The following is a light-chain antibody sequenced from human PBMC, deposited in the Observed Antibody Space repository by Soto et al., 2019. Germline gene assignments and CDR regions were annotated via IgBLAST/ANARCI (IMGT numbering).Light chain of an antibody. V-gene: IGKV3-11*01. CDR2: DAS. Sequence: EIVLTQSPATLSLSPGERVTLSCRASQSVSSYLAWYQQKPGQAPRLLIYDASNRATGIPARFSGSGSGTDFTLTISSLEPEDFAVYYCQQRSNWPPYTFGQGNKLEIK. J-gene: IGKJ2*01. CDR1: QSVSSY. CDR3: QQRSNWPPYT.